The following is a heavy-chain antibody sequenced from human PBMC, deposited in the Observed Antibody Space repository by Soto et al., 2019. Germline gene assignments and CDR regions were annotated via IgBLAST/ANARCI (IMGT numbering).Heavy chain of an antibody. CDR2: IIPILGIA. CDR3: ASSIVVVPAAIGDYYYMDV. J-gene: IGHJ6*03. D-gene: IGHD2-2*01. Sequence: ASVKVSCKASGGTFSSYTISWVRQAPGQGLEWMGRIIPILGIANYAQKFQGRVTITADKSTSTAYMELSSLRSEDTAVYYCASSIVVVPAAIGDYYYMDVWGKGTTVTVSS. V-gene: IGHV1-69*02. CDR1: GGTFSSYT.